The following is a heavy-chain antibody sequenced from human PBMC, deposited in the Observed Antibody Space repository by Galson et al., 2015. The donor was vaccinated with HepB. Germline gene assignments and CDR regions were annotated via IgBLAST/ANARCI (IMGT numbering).Heavy chain of an antibody. CDR1: GGTFSSFT. J-gene: IGHJ5*02. V-gene: IGHV1-69*06. D-gene: IGHD6-6*01. Sequence: SVKVSCKASGGTFSSFTISWVRQAPGQGLEWMGGIIPIFGAANYAQKFQGRVTLTADKSTSTAHMELSSLRSEDTAVYYCTRVLRGYTRSSFVLDNWFDPWGQGTLVTVSS. CDR2: IIPIFGAA. CDR3: TRVLRGYTRSSFVLDNWFDP.